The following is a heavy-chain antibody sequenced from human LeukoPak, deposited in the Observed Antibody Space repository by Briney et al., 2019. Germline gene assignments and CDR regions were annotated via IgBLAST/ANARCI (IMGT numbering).Heavy chain of an antibody. CDR2: INHSGST. Sequence: SETLSLTCAVYGGSFRGYYWSWIRQPPGKGLEWIGEINHSGSTNYNPSLKSRVTISVDTSKNQFSLKLSSVTAADTAVYYCARGRAYCGGDCYAPKYYFDYWGQGTLVTVSS. CDR3: ARGRAYCGGDCYAPKYYFDY. D-gene: IGHD2-21*02. J-gene: IGHJ4*02. V-gene: IGHV4-34*01. CDR1: GGSFRGYY.